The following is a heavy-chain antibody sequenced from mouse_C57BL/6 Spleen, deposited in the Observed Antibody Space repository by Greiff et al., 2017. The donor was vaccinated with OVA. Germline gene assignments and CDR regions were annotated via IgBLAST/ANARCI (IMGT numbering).Heavy chain of an antibody. CDR3: TTGGYDYDEAAWFAY. J-gene: IGHJ3*01. D-gene: IGHD2-4*01. CDR2: IDPEDGDT. V-gene: IGHV14-1*01. Sequence: EVKLVESGAELVRPGASVKLSCTASGFNIKDYYMHWVKQRPEQGLEWIGRIDPEDGDTEYAPKFQGKATMTADTSSNTAYLQLSSLTSEDTAVYYCTTGGYDYDEAAWFAYWGQGTLVTVSA. CDR1: GFNIKDYY.